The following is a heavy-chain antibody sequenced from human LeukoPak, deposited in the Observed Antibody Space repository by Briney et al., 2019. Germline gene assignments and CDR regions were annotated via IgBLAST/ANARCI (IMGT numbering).Heavy chain of an antibody. V-gene: IGHV4-34*01. CDR2: VNHSGST. J-gene: IGHJ6*02. CDR3: ARHTGYCSSTSCYVHYYYYGMDV. Sequence: PSETLSLTCAVDGYAASSIGYYWSWIRQSPGKGLEWIAEVNHSGSTNYNPALKSRVTMSVDTSKNQFSLQLSSVTAADTAVYYCARHTGYCSSTSCYVHYYYYGMDVWGQGTTVTVSS. CDR1: GYAASSIGYY. D-gene: IGHD2-2*01.